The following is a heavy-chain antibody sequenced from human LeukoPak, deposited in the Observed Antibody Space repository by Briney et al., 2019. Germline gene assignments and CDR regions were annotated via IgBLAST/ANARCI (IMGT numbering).Heavy chain of an antibody. Sequence: SETLSLTCTGSGGSISGSSYYWGWIRQPPGKGLEWIGSIYYSGSTYYNPSLKSRVTISVDTSKNQFSLRLSSVTAADTAVYYCARGAAGYSYGWGQGTLVTVSS. J-gene: IGHJ4*02. CDR2: IYYSGST. D-gene: IGHD5-18*01. CDR3: ARGAAGYSYG. V-gene: IGHV4-39*07. CDR1: GGSISGSSYY.